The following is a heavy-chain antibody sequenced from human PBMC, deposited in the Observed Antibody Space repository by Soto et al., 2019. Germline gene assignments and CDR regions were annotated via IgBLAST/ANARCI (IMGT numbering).Heavy chain of an antibody. Sequence: PSETLSLTCTVSDYSIGSVSSNSAAWNWIRQSPSRGLEWLGRTYYRSKWYNDYAVSVKSRITINPDTSKNQFSLQLNSVTPEDTAVYYCARGYCSSTSCTADAFDIWGQGTMVTVSS. CDR1: DYSIGSVSSNSAA. V-gene: IGHV6-1*01. CDR2: TYYRSKWYN. D-gene: IGHD2-2*01. CDR3: ARGYCSSTSCTADAFDI. J-gene: IGHJ3*02.